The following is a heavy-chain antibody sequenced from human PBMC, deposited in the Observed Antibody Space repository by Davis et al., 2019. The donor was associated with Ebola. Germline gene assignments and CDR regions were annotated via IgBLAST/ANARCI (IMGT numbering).Heavy chain of an antibody. CDR1: GFSFSGSA. CDR2: IRSKANSYAT. D-gene: IGHD6-13*01. J-gene: IGHJ4*02. CDR3: TRTPAAGL. V-gene: IGHV3-73*01. Sequence: GESLKISCAASGFSFSGSAMYRVRQASGKGLEWVGRIRSKANSYATAYAASVRGRFSISRDDSSNAAHLQMNRLKAEDTAGYYCTRTPAAGLWGQGTLVTVSS.